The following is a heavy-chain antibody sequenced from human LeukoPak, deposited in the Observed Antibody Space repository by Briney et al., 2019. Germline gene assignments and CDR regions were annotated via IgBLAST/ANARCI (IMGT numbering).Heavy chain of an antibody. CDR2: IKQDGSEK. CDR1: GFTFSSYW. V-gene: IGHV3-7*01. Sequence: GGSLRLSCAASGFTFSSYWMGWVRQAPGKGLEWVANIKQDGSEKYYVDSVKGRFTISRDNAKNSLYLQMNSLRAEDTAVYYCARDGYDFWSGYNDYWGQGTLVTVSS. J-gene: IGHJ4*02. D-gene: IGHD3/OR15-3a*01. CDR3: ARDGYDFWSGYNDY.